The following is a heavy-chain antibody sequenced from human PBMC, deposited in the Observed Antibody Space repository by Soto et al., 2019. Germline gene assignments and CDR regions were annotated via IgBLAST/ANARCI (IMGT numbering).Heavy chain of an antibody. CDR3: AKFRNNSPSYYLYSGNDV. Sequence: PGGSLRLSCAASGFTFSSYGMHWVRQAPGKGLEWVAVISYDGSNKYYADSVKGRFTISRDNSKNTLYLQMNSLRAEDTAVYYCAKFRNNSPSYYLYSGNDVWGQGTPGTGFS. J-gene: IGHJ6*02. V-gene: IGHV3-30*18. D-gene: IGHD1-20*01. CDR1: GFTFSSYG. CDR2: ISYDGSNK.